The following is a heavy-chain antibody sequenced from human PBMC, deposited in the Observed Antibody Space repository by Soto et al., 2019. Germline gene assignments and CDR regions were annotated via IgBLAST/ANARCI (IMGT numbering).Heavy chain of an antibody. J-gene: IGHJ4*02. Sequence: EVQLVETGGGLIQPGGSLRLSCAASGFTVSSNYMSWVRQAPGQGLEWVSFIYSGGRTYYADSVKGRFTISRHNSKNTLYLQMNSLRAEDTAVYYCAREAISSDYFDYWGQGTLVIVSS. V-gene: IGHV3-53*02. CDR1: GFTVSSNY. CDR3: AREAISSDYFDY. D-gene: IGHD3-22*01. CDR2: IYSGGRT.